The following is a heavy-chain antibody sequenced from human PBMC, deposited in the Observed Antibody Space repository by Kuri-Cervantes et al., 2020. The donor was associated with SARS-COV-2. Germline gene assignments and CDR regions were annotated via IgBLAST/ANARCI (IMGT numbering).Heavy chain of an antibody. CDR2: INAGNGNT. V-gene: IGHV1-3*01. Sequence: ASVKVSCKASGYTFTSYAMHWVRQAPGQRLEWMGGINAGNGNTKYSQKFQGRVTITRDTSASTAYMEQSSLRSEDTAVYYCAKAETASLDYWGQGTLVTVSS. CDR3: AKAETASLDY. J-gene: IGHJ4*02. CDR1: GYTFTSYA.